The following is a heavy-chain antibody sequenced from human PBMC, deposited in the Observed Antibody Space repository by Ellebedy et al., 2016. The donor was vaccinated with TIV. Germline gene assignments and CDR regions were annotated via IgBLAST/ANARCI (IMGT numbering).Heavy chain of an antibody. V-gene: IGHV4-59*01. CDR3: ASAPNQDFYDY. CDR1: GGSIRPYY. Sequence: MPSETLSLTCSVSGGSIRPYYWSWIRQPPGKGLQWIGFNYYTGSTNYNPSLKSRVTISVDTSTNQVSLRLSSVTAADTAVYYCASAPNQDFYDYWGQGTLVTVSS. J-gene: IGHJ4*02. CDR2: NYYTGST.